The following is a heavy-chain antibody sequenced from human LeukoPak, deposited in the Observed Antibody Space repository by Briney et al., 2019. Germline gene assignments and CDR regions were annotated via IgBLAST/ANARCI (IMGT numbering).Heavy chain of an antibody. CDR3: TAGTALGGGGEFDC. Sequence: PGGSLRLSCAASVTFSNAWMNWVRQAPGKGLEWVGHFKIKADGGTTDYAAPVKDRFTISRDDSQNTLYLQMNSLKTEDTAVYYCTAGTALGGGGEFDCWGQGTLVTVSS. D-gene: IGHD6-13*01. CDR1: VTFSNAW. J-gene: IGHJ4*02. CDR2: FKIKADGGTT. V-gene: IGHV3-15*01.